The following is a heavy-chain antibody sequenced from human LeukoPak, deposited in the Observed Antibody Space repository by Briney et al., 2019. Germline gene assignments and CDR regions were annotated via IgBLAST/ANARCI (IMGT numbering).Heavy chain of an antibody. D-gene: IGHD6-19*01. J-gene: IGHJ6*03. Sequence: ASVKVSCKASGGTFTSYYMHWVRQAPGQGLEWMGIINPSGGSTSYAQKFQGRVTMTRDTSTSTVYMELSSLRSEDTAVYYCARDPHSSGWYYYYYMDVWGKGTTVTVSS. CDR3: ARDPHSSGWYYYYYMDV. CDR1: GGTFTSYY. CDR2: INPSGGST. V-gene: IGHV1-46*01.